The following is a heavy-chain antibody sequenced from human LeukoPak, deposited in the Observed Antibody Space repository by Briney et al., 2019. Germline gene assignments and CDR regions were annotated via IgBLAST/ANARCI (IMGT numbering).Heavy chain of an antibody. CDR2: ISDDGTNK. CDR3: VRGLWTAMGAGAY. D-gene: IGHD5-18*01. J-gene: IGHJ4*02. Sequence: GKSLRLSCVVSDFSFNRYLMHWVRQAPGKGLEWVTSISDDGTNKYYSDSVRGRFTISRDNSKSTLYLQMDSLRIEDTSMYYCVRGLWTAMGAGAYWGQGTLVAVSS. CDR1: DFSFNRYL. V-gene: IGHV3-30-3*01.